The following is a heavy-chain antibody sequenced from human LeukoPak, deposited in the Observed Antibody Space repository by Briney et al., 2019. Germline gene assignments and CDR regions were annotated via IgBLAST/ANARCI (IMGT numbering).Heavy chain of an antibody. Sequence: GGSLRLSCAASGFTFSSYAMHWVRQAPGKGLEYVSAISSNGGSTYYANSVKGRFTISRDNSKNTLYLQMGSLRAEDMAVYYCARVGTDNWNDSDYWGQRTLVTVSS. D-gene: IGHD1-20*01. J-gene: IGHJ4*02. CDR2: ISSNGGST. V-gene: IGHV3-64*01. CDR3: ARVGTDNWNDSDY. CDR1: GFTFSSYA.